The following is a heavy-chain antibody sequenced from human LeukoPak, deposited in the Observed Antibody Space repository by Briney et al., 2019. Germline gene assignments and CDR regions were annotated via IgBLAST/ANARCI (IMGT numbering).Heavy chain of an antibody. CDR2: IQNDGSDK. V-gene: IGHV3-30*02. Sequence: GGSLRLSCAASGINFRSSGMHWVRQAPGKGLEWVTFIQNDGSDKYYAASVKGRFTISRDNSKNTVYLHMASLRADDTALYYCAREGGRSVPGRFDQWGQGTLVTVSS. D-gene: IGHD2-15*01. CDR3: AREGGRSVPGRFDQ. J-gene: IGHJ4*02. CDR1: GINFRSSG.